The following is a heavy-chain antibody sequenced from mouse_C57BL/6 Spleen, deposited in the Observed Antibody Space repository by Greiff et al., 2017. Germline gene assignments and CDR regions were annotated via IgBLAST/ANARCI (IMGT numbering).Heavy chain of an antibody. V-gene: IGHV5-12*01. CDR1: GFTFSDYY. CDR2: ISNGGGST. CDR3: ARRPNKGAMDY. Sequence: DVMLVESGGGLVQPGGSLKLSCAASGFTFSDYYMYWVRQTPEKRLEWVAYISNGGGSTYYPDTVKGRFTISRDNAKNTLYLQMSRLKSEDTAMYYCARRPNKGAMDYWGQGTSVTVSS. J-gene: IGHJ4*01.